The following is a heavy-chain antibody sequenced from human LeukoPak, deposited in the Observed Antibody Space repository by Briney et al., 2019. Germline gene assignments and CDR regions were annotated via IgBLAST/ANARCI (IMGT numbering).Heavy chain of an antibody. CDR1: GFTFSSYN. D-gene: IGHD6-13*01. Sequence: PGGSLRLSCAASGFTFSSYNMNWVRQAPGKGLEWVAYISSTSGTRYYADSVKGRFTISRDNAKNSLYLQMNSLRAEDTAVYYCAREGIAAAGPNWFDPWGQGTLVTVSS. J-gene: IGHJ5*02. V-gene: IGHV3-48*04. CDR2: ISSTSGTR. CDR3: AREGIAAAGPNWFDP.